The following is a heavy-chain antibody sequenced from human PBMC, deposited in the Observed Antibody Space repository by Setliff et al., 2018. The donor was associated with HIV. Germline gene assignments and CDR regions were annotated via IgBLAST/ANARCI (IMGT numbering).Heavy chain of an antibody. CDR3: ARVLKGYSSSYEAFDI. CDR2: IISILNVA. J-gene: IGHJ3*02. Sequence: ASVKVSCKTSRGTFTSYAFTWVRQAPGQGLEWMGGIISILNVATYAQKFQGRVTITAGKSTSTVYMELSSLRSEDSAVYYCARVLKGYSSSYEAFDIWGQGTMVTVSS. V-gene: IGHV1-69*10. D-gene: IGHD6-13*01. CDR1: RGTFTSYA.